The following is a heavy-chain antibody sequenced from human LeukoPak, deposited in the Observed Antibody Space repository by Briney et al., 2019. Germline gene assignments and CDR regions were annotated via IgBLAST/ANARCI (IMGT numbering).Heavy chain of an antibody. CDR3: AKAAGDTYGYRYYFDY. CDR1: GYTFTSYY. V-gene: IGHV1-46*01. J-gene: IGHJ4*02. Sequence: VSVKVSCKASGYTFTSYYIHWVRQAPGQGLEWMGLINPSDDSANYAQEFQGRVAMTRDTSTNTVYVDLSSLRSEDTAVYYCAKAAGDTYGYRYYFDYWGQGTLVTVSS. CDR2: INPSDDSA. D-gene: IGHD5-18*01.